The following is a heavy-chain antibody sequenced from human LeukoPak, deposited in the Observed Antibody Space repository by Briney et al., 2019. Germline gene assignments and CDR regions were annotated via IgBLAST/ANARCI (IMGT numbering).Heavy chain of an antibody. J-gene: IGHJ4*02. CDR3: AKQAGSYGSYFDY. Sequence: GGSLRLSCAASGFTFRDYAMSWVRQAPGKGLEWVLVISGSGGSTYYADSVKGRFTISRDNSKNTLYLQMNSLRAEDTAVYYCAKQAGSYGSYFDYWGQGTLVTVSS. V-gene: IGHV3-23*01. CDR1: GFTFRDYA. D-gene: IGHD1-1*01. CDR2: ISGSGGST.